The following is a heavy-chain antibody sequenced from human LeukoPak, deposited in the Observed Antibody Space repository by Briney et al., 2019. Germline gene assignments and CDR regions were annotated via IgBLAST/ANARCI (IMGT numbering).Heavy chain of an antibody. Sequence: SETLSLTCAVYGGSFSGYYWSWIRQPPGKGLEWIGEINHSGSTNYNPSLKSRVTISVDTSKNQFSLKLSSVTAADTAVYYCARAPQLVLTTMIVVGYYGMDVWGQGTTVTVSS. J-gene: IGHJ6*02. D-gene: IGHD3-22*01. V-gene: IGHV4-34*01. CDR2: INHSGST. CDR1: GGSFSGYY. CDR3: ARAPQLVLTTMIVVGYYGMDV.